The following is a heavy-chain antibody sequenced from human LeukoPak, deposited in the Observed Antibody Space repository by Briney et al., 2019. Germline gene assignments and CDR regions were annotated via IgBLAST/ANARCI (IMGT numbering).Heavy chain of an antibody. CDR2: IYSGGGT. D-gene: IGHD3-3*01. J-gene: IGHJ6*03. Sequence: GGSLRLSCTASGFTVSSNYMSWVRQAPGKGLEWVSVIYSGGGTYYADSVKARVTLSRDNSKNTLSLQMNSLRAEDTAVYYCARDPPAQPYYDFWSGYYSDYYYYYMDVWGKGTTVTVSS. CDR3: ARDPPAQPYYDFWSGYYSDYYYYYMDV. V-gene: IGHV3-66*02. CDR1: GFTVSSNY.